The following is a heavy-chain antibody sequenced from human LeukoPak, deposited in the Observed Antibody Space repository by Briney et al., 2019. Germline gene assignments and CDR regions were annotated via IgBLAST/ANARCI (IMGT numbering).Heavy chain of an antibody. CDR1: GHTSTTYD. V-gene: IGHV1-3*04. CDR2: ISTPSGQT. CDR3: AGTGAYYGWFDP. Sequence: APVKVSCKASGHTSTTYDIHWVRQAPGQSLEWMGWISTPSGQTEYSQKFQGRVTITRDTSASTAYLEVDSLRSEDTAVYYCAGTGAYYGWFDPWGQGTLVTVSS. D-gene: IGHD3-3*01. J-gene: IGHJ5*02.